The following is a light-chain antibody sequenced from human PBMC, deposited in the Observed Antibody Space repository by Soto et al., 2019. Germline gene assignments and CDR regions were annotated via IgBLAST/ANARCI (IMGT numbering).Light chain of an antibody. CDR2: DAS. CDR1: QDISKH. V-gene: IGKV1-33*01. J-gene: IGKJ3*01. CDR3: QQRRNWPLT. Sequence: DVQMTQSPSSLSASVGDRVTITCQASQDISKHLSWYQQKPGKAPNLLICDASTLETGVPSRFSGSGSGTEFTFTISSLQPEDFAVYYCQQRRNWPLTFGPGTKVDIK.